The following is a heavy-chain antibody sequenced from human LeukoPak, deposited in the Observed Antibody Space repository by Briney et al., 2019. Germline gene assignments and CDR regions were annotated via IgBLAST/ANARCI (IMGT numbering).Heavy chain of an antibody. CDR2: ISSSSSYI. Sequence: GGSLRLSCAASGFTFSSYSMNWVRQAPGKGLEWVSSISSSSSYIYYADSVKGRFTISRDNAKNSLYLQMNSLRAEDTAVYYCARISVAYCGSDCYSGFDPWGQGTLVTVSS. V-gene: IGHV3-21*01. CDR1: GFTFSSYS. D-gene: IGHD2-21*02. J-gene: IGHJ5*02. CDR3: ARISVAYCGSDCYSGFDP.